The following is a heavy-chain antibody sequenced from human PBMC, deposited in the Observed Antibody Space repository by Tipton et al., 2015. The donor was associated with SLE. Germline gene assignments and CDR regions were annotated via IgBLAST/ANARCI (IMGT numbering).Heavy chain of an antibody. CDR2: INHSGST. CDR1: GGSFSGYY. CDR3: ARQGYSSSWYYYYYGMDV. D-gene: IGHD6-13*01. V-gene: IGHV4-34*01. J-gene: IGHJ6*02. Sequence: LRLSCAVYGGSFSGYYWSWIRQPPGKGLEWIGEINHSGSTNYNPSLKSRVTISVDTSKNQFSLKLSSVTAADTAVYYCARQGYSSSWYYYYYGMDVWGQGTTVTVSS.